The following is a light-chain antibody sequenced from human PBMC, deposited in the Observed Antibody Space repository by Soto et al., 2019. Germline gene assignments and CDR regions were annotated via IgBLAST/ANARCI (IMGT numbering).Light chain of an antibody. CDR1: QSVSSN. CDR3: HQRNNWPPT. CDR2: DAS. Sequence: NVFTQSPATLSLSPGERATLSCRASQSVSSNLAWYQQKPGQAPRLLIYDASNRATGIPARFSGSGSGTDFTLTISSLQPEDFAVYYCHQRNNWPPTFGGGTKVEIK. V-gene: IGKV3-11*01. J-gene: IGKJ4*01.